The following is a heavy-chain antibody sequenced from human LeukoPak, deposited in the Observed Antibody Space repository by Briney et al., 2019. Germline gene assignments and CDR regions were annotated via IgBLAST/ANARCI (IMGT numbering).Heavy chain of an antibody. J-gene: IGHJ4*02. Sequence: SETLSLTCVVSGGSISSDYWSWIRQPPGKGLEWIGCIYYSGSTNYNPSLKSRVTISVDTSENQFSLKLNSVTAADTAVYYCARGTVIXXWYRHHFDHWGQGILVTVSS. CDR3: ARGTVIXXWYRHHFDH. CDR2: IYYSGST. D-gene: IGHD3/OR15-3a*01. CDR1: GGSISSDY. V-gene: IGHV4-59*01.